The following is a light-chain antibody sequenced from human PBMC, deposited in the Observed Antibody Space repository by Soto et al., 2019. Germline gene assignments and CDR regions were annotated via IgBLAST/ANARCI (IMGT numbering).Light chain of an antibody. V-gene: IGKV1-9*01. J-gene: IGKJ4*01. CDR2: AAS. CDR1: QGISSF. CDR3: QQVDVYPST. Sequence: IQLTQSPSSLPASVGDRVTITCRASQGISSFLAWYQQKPGKAPNLLIYAASTLQSGVPSRFSGGGSGTDFTLTIDRLQPEDFATYYCQQVDVYPSTFGGGTKVDIK.